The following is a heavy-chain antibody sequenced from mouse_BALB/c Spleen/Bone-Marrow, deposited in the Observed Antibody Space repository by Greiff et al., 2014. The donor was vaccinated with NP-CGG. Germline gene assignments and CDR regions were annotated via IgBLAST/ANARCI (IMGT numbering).Heavy chain of an antibody. D-gene: IGHD2-12*01. J-gene: IGHJ4*01. CDR3: TRSELRRGGYALDY. V-gene: IGHV1S81*02. Sequence: VQLQQSRAELVKPGASVKLSCKASGYSFTSYWMHWVKQRPGQGLEWIGEISPSNGRSNYNEKFKSKATLTVDKSSSTAYMQLNGLTSGDSAVYYCTRSELRRGGYALDYWGLGTSVTVSS. CDR2: ISPSNGRS. CDR1: GYSFTSYW.